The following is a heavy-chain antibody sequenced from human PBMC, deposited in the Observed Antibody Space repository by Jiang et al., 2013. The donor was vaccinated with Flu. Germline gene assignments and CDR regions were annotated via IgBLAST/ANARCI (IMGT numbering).Heavy chain of an antibody. V-gene: IGHV4-59*01. CDR1: GGSISSYF. D-gene: IGHD6-6*01. J-gene: IGHJ4*02. CDR3: ARALPNYSSSSHFDY. Sequence: VSGGSISSYFWSWIRQPPGKGLEWIGYIYYSGSTNYNPSLKSRVTISLHTSKNQFSLKLSSVTAADTAVYYCARALPNYSSSSHFDYWGQGTLVTVSS. CDR2: IYYSGST.